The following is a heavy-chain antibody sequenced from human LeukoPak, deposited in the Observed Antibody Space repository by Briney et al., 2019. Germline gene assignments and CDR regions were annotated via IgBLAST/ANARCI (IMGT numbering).Heavy chain of an antibody. CDR3: ARENYDSSGSDGPFDY. V-gene: IGHV3-48*03. CDR1: GFTFSSYE. J-gene: IGHJ4*02. CDR2: ISSSGSTI. Sequence: GGSLRLSCAASGFTFSSYEMDWVRQAPGKGLEWVSYISSSGSTIDYADSVKGRFTISRDNAKNSLSLQMNSLRAEDTAVYYCARENYDSSGSDGPFDYWGQGTLVTVSS. D-gene: IGHD3-22*01.